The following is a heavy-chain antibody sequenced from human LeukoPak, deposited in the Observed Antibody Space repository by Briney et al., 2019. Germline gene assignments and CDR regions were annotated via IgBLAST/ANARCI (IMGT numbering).Heavy chain of an antibody. CDR2: IKSDGSST. J-gene: IGHJ3*02. Sequence: GGSLRLSCAASGFTFSSYWMHWVRQAPGKWLVWVSRIKSDGSSTSYADSVKGRFTISRDNAKNTLYLQMNSLRAEDTAVYYCARRGAATDAFDIWGQGTMVTVSS. CDR1: GFTFSSYW. D-gene: IGHD1-26*01. V-gene: IGHV3-74*01. CDR3: ARRGAATDAFDI.